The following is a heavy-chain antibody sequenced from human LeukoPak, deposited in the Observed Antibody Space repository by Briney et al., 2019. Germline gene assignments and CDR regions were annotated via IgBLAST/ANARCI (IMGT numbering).Heavy chain of an antibody. Sequence: GGSLRLSCVASGFTFSSYAINWVRQAPGKGLEWVSGTSGSGGRTYYADSVKGRFTISRENSKNTLYLQMNSLRAEDTAVYYCAKVRLYGDYPEIDYWGQGTLVTVSS. CDR1: GFTFSSYA. V-gene: IGHV3-23*01. J-gene: IGHJ4*02. CDR3: AKVRLYGDYPEIDY. CDR2: TSGSGGRT. D-gene: IGHD4-17*01.